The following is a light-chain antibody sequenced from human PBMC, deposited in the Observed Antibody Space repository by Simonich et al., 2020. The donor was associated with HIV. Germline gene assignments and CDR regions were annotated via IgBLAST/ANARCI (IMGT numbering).Light chain of an antibody. CDR2: AAS. V-gene: IGKV3D-20*01. CDR3: QQFNSFPYT. Sequence: EIVMTQSPATLSVSPGERATLSCGASQLVSDSVFSWYTQTPGLAPRLLIDAASSRATGIPDRFSGSGSGTHFTLTISSLQPEDFATYYCQQFNSFPYTFGLGTKLEIK. CDR1: QLVSDSV. J-gene: IGKJ2*01.